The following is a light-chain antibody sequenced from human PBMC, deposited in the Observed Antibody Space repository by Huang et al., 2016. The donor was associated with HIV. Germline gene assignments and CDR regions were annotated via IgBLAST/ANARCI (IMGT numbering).Light chain of an antibody. CDR2: GVS. CDR1: QSLSSQ. Sequence: DIVMTQSPATLSVSPGERVTLSCRASQSLSSQLAWYQQKRGQAPRLLIYGVSTRGTDMPARFSGSGSGTDFTLTINSLQSEDFATYYCQEYNDWPLTFGQGTEVEIK. CDR3: QEYNDWPLT. J-gene: IGKJ1*01. V-gene: IGKV3-15*01.